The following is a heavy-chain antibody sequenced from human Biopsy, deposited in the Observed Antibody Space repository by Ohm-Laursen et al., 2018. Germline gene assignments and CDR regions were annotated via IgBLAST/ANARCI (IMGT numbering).Heavy chain of an antibody. J-gene: IGHJ1*01. D-gene: IGHD3-9*01. Sequence: SVKVSCKAPGGTFSNYGVNWVRQAPGQGLEWLGGNIPILGTGNYAQKFQDRVTVAADTSTSTATMELRSLRSDDTAVDYCATKLTGYFHHWGQGTLVIVSS. CDR1: GGTFSNYG. V-gene: IGHV1-69*06. CDR3: ATKLTGYFHH. CDR2: NIPILGTG.